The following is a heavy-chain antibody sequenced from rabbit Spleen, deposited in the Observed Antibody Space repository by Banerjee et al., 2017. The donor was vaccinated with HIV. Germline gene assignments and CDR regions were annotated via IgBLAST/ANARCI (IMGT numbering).Heavy chain of an antibody. CDR1: GFSFSSSYW. Sequence: QSLEESGGDLVKPGASLTLTCTASGFSFSSSYWMSWVRQAPGKGLEWIGYIDPIFGTTFYASWAKGRFTISKTSSTTVTLQMTSLTAADTATYFCAREGSGYYGMDLWGPGTLVTV. CDR3: AREGSGYYGMDL. V-gene: IGHV1S40*01. D-gene: IGHD1-1*01. J-gene: IGHJ6*01. CDR2: IDPIFGTT.